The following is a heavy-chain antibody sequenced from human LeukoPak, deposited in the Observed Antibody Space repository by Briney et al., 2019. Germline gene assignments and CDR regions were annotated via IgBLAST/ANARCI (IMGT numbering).Heavy chain of an antibody. CDR3: ARTNQISETAFDI. Sequence: GRSLRLSCAASGFIFSSYGMHWVRQAPGKGLEWVAVTWYDGSNKYYADAVKGRFTISRDNSKNTLYLQMNSLRAEDTAVYFCARTNQISETAFDIWGQGTMVIVSS. CDR2: TWYDGSNK. V-gene: IGHV3-33*01. D-gene: IGHD1-14*01. CDR1: GFIFSSYG. J-gene: IGHJ3*02.